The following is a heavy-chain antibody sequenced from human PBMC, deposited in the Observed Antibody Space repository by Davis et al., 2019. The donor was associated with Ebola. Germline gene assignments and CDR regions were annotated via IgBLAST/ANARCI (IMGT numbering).Heavy chain of an antibody. V-gene: IGHV6-1*01. D-gene: IGHD5-18*01. CDR1: GDSVSGGSTA. CDR3: SRGWLRTGFDV. Sequence: PSETLSLTCAISGDSVSGGSTAWNWIRQSPLRGLEWLGRTYYKSKWYNDYAVSVKSRITINPDTSKNQFSLQLNSVTPEDTALYYCSRGWLRTGFDVWGEGTTIIVSS. CDR2: TYYKSKWYN. J-gene: IGHJ6*04.